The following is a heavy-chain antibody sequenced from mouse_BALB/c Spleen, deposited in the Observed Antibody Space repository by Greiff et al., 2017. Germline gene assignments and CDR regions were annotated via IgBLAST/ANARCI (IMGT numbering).Heavy chain of an antibody. CDR1: GFAFSSYD. CDR2: ISSGGGST. V-gene: IGHV5-12-1*01. CDR3: ARHGGNYDY. Sequence: EVKLVESGGGLVKPGGSLKLSCAASGFAFSSYDMSWVRQTPEKRLEWVAYISSGGGSTYYPDTVKGRFTISRDNAKNTLYLQMSSLKSEDTAMYYCARHGGNYDYWGQGTTLTVSS. D-gene: IGHD2-1*01. J-gene: IGHJ2*01.